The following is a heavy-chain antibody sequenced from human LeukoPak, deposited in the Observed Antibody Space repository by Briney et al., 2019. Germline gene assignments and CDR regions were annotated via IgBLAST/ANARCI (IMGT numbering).Heavy chain of an antibody. V-gene: IGHV4-34*01. CDR2: INHSGST. CDR3: ASLYYDILTGYRQKWFDP. D-gene: IGHD3-9*01. J-gene: IGHJ5*02. Sequence: PSETLSLTCAVYGGSFSGYYWSWIRQPPGKGLEWIGEINHSGSTNYNPSLKSRVTISVDTSKNQFSLKLSSVTAADTAVYYCASLYYDILTGYRQKWFDPWGQGTLVTVSS. CDR1: GGSFSGYY.